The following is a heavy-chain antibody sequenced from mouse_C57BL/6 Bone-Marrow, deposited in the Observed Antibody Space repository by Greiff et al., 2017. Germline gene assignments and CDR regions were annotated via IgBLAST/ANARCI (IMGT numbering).Heavy chain of an antibody. CDR3: ARHELLRSPFAY. D-gene: IGHD1-1*01. V-gene: IGHV5-6*01. J-gene: IGHJ3*01. CDR2: ISSGGSYT. Sequence: EVKLMESGGDLVKPGGSLKLSCAASGFTFSSYGMSWVRQTPDKRLEWVATISSGGSYTYYTDSVKGRFTISSDNAKNTLYLQMSSLKSEDTAMYYCARHELLRSPFAYWGQGTLVTVSA. CDR1: GFTFSSYG.